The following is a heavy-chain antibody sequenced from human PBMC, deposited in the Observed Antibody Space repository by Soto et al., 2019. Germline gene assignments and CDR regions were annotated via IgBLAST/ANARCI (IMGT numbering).Heavy chain of an antibody. D-gene: IGHD6-25*01. Sequence: ASVKVSCKASGYTFTGYGISWVRQAPGQGLEWMGYISPNSGNTRYAQNLQGRVTMTTDTSTTTAYMELRSLTSDDTAVYYCAREMWTRSGPQNFFDYWGLGALVTVSS. CDR2: ISPNSGNT. CDR1: GYTFTGYG. CDR3: AREMWTRSGPQNFFDY. V-gene: IGHV1-18*01. J-gene: IGHJ4*02.